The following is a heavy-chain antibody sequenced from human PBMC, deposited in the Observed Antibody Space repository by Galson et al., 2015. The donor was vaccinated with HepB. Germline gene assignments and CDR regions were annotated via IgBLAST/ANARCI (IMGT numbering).Heavy chain of an antibody. V-gene: IGHV1-69*13. J-gene: IGHJ5*02. CDR3: ARRKGYCSSTSCYAWFDP. CDR1: GGTFSSYA. CDR2: IIPIFGTA. D-gene: IGHD2-2*01. Sequence: SVKVSCKASGGTFSSYAISWVRQAPGQGLEWMGGIIPIFGTANYAQKFQGRVTITADESTSTAYMELSSLRSEDTAVYYCARRKGYCSSTSCYAWFDPWGQGTLVTVSS.